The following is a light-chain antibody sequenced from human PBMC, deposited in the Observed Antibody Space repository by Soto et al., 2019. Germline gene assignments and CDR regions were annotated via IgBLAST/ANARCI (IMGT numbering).Light chain of an antibody. V-gene: IGKV3-11*01. CDR2: DAS. CDR1: QSVSSY. Sequence: EIVLTQSPATLSLSPGERATLSCRASQSVSSYLAWYQQKPGQAPRLLIYDASNRATGIPARFGGSGSGTDFTLTISSLDPEDFADYYCQQRSSWPWTFGQGTKVEIK. J-gene: IGKJ1*01. CDR3: QQRSSWPWT.